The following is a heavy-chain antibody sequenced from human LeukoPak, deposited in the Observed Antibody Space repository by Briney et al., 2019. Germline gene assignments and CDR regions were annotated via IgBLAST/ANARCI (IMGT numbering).Heavy chain of an antibody. CDR3: ARGPQVGAFDL. CDR2: IIPIFGTA. Sequence: ASVTVPCKASGDTISSYDISWVRQAPGQGLEWMGGIIPIFGTANYAQKFQGRVTITADESTSTAYMELSSLRSEDTAMYYCARGPQVGAFDLWGQGTMVTVSS. J-gene: IGHJ3*01. D-gene: IGHD1-26*01. CDR1: GDTISSYD. V-gene: IGHV1-69*13.